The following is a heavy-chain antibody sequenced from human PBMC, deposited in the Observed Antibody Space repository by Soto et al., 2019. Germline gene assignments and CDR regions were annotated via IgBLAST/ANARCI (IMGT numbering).Heavy chain of an antibody. Sequence: QVQLVQSGAEVKKPGSSVKVSCKASGGTFSSYAISWVRQAPGQGLEWMGGIIPIFGTANYAQKFQGRVTITADESTSTAYMERSSLRSEDTAVYYCARSSLDYTNRAMDVWGQGTTVTVSS. CDR1: GGTFSSYA. V-gene: IGHV1-69*12. D-gene: IGHD3-16*02. CDR3: ARSSLDYTNRAMDV. CDR2: IIPIFGTA. J-gene: IGHJ6*02.